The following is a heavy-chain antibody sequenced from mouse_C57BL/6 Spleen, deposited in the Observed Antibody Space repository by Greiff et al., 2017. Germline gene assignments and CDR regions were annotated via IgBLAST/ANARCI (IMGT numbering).Heavy chain of an antibody. D-gene: IGHD2-5*01. J-gene: IGHJ4*01. CDR2: IYPGSGST. V-gene: IGHV1-55*01. Sequence: QVQLQQPGAELVKPGASVKMSCKASGYTFTSYWITWVKQRPGQGLEWIGDIYPGSGSTNYNEKFKSKATLTVDTSSSTAYMQLSSLTSEDSAVYYCARFHYSNYVRDYAMDYWGQGTSVTVSS. CDR3: ARFHYSNYVRDYAMDY. CDR1: GYTFTSYW.